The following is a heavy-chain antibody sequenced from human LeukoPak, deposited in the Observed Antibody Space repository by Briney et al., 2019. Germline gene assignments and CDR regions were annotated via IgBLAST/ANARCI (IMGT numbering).Heavy chain of an antibody. Sequence: GGSLRLSCAASGFTFSGSAMPWVRQASGKGLEWVGRIRSKANSYATAYAASVKGRFTISRDDSKNTAYLQMNSLKTEDTAVYYCTSFLSSWFDYWGQGTLVTVSS. CDR2: IRSKANSYAT. V-gene: IGHV3-73*01. CDR1: GFTFSGSA. D-gene: IGHD6-13*01. J-gene: IGHJ4*02. CDR3: TSFLSSWFDY.